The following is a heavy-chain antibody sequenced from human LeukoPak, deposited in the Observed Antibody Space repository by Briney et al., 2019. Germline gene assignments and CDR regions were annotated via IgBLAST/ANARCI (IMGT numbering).Heavy chain of an antibody. J-gene: IGHJ5*02. Sequence: GASVKVSCKASGYTFTGYYMHWVRQAPGQGLEWMGWINPNSGGTNYAQKFQGRVTMTRDTSISTAYMELSRLRSDDTAVYYCARGLITMIVVVGNWFDPWGQGTLVTVSS. CDR3: ARGLITMIVVVGNWFDP. CDR1: GYTFTGYY. CDR2: INPNSGGT. D-gene: IGHD3-22*01. V-gene: IGHV1-2*02.